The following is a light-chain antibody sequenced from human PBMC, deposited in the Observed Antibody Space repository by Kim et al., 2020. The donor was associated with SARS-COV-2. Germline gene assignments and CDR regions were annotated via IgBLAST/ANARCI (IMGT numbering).Light chain of an antibody. V-gene: IGKV1-33*01. CDR1: QDISNH. CDR3: HQFDNQPLT. J-gene: IGKJ4*01. Sequence: IQMTQSPSSLSASVGDRVSFTCQTSQDISNHINWYQHKVGEAPKLLIYDGYNLQEGVPSWFSGTGSGTHYTFTIKSLQPEDVATYYCHQFDNQPLTFGGGTKVDIK. CDR2: DGY.